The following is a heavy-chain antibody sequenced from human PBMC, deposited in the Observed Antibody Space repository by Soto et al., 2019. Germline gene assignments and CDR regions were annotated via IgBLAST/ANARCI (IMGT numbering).Heavy chain of an antibody. V-gene: IGHV4-59*01. D-gene: IGHD6-13*01. J-gene: IGHJ4*02. CDR3: ARDLAAVPRAVDY. Sequence: QVQLQESGPGLLKPSETLSLTCTVSGGSISSYFYIWVRQPPGKGLEWIGSVYYTGTTDYNPSLKSLVTISVYPSKTQFSLNLRSVTAADTAVYYCARDLAAVPRAVDYWGRGTLVTVSS. CDR2: VYYTGTT. CDR1: GGSISSYF.